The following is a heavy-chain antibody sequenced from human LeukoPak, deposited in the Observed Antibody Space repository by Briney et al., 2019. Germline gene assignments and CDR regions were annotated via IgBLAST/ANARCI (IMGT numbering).Heavy chain of an antibody. Sequence: ASVKVSCKASGGTLSSYAISWVRQAPGQGLEWMGRIIPILGIANYAQKFQGRVTITADKSTSTAYMELSSLRSEDTAVYYCARPHIVVVPAAILESYYYYGMDVWGQGTTVTVSS. D-gene: IGHD2-2*02. CDR3: ARPHIVVVPAAILESYYYYGMDV. V-gene: IGHV1-69*04. J-gene: IGHJ6*02. CDR1: GGTLSSYA. CDR2: IIPILGIA.